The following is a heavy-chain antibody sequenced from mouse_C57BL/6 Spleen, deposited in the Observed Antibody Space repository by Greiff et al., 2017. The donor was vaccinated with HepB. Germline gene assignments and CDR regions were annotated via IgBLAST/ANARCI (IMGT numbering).Heavy chain of an antibody. CDR2: GQGLEWIG. CDR1: YTFSRRVH. Sequence: VKLVVSGPELARPWASVKISCPAFYTFSRRVHFAIRDTNYWMQWVKQRPGQGLEWIGAIYPGNGDTSYNQKFKGKATLTADKSSSTAYMQLSSLTSEDSAVYYCAWGLITTVVATDYAMDYWGQGTSVTVSS. V-gene: IGHV1-87*01. CDR3: SEDSAVYYCAWGLITTVVATDYAMDY. D-gene: IGHD1-1*01. J-gene: IGHJ4*01.